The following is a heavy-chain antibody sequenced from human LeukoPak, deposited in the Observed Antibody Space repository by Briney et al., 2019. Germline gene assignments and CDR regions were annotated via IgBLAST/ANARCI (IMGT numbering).Heavy chain of an antibody. J-gene: IGHJ4*02. CDR1: GFTFSDYY. CDR3: AREIPFYVSAAGTGVDY. Sequence: PGGSLRLSCVASGFTFSDYYMSWIRQAPGKGLEWVSYISSSGSTIYYADSVKGRFTISRDNAKNSLYLQMNSLRAEDTAVYYCAREIPFYVSAAGTGVDYWGQGTLVTVSS. CDR2: ISSSGSTI. V-gene: IGHV3-11*01. D-gene: IGHD6-13*01.